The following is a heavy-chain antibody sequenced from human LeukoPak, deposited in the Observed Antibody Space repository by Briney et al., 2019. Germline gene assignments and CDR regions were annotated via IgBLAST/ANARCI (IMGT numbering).Heavy chain of an antibody. CDR2: ISSTSTYI. CDR3: ARIIGISGTYPTDY. D-gene: IGHD1-26*01. CDR1: GFTFRTYS. J-gene: IGHJ4*02. Sequence: GGSLRLSCAASGFTFRTYSMNWVRQAPGKGLEWVSSISSTSTYIYYADSMRGRFIISRDNARNSLYLEMNSLRAEDTAVYYCARIIGISGTYPTDYWGQGTLVTVSS. V-gene: IGHV3-21*06.